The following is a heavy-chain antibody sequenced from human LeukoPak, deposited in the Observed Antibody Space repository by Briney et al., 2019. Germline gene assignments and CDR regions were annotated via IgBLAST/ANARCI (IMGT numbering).Heavy chain of an antibody. Sequence: SETLSLTCAVYGGSFSGYYWSWIRQPPGKGLEWIGEINHSGSTNYNPSLKSRATISVDTSKNQFSLKLSSVTAADTAVYYCARLRFLEWLLPEYYFDYWGQGTLVTVSS. CDR3: ARLRFLEWLLPEYYFDY. J-gene: IGHJ4*02. V-gene: IGHV4-34*01. D-gene: IGHD3-3*01. CDR1: GGSFSGYY. CDR2: INHSGST.